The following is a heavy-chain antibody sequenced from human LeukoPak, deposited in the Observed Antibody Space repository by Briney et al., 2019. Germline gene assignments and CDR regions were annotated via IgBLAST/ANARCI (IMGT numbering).Heavy chain of an antibody. V-gene: IGHV3-43*02. CDR1: GFSFDDYA. J-gene: IGHJ4*02. CDR3: AKDKGDGEYVDY. D-gene: IGHD5-24*01. CDR2: ISGDGSST. Sequence: TGGSLRLSCAASGFSFDDYAMLWVRQGPGKGLEWVSLISGDGSSTYYGDSVKGRFTISRDNSKNSLSLDMNSLRTEDTGLYYCAKDKGDGEYVDYWGQGTLVTVSS.